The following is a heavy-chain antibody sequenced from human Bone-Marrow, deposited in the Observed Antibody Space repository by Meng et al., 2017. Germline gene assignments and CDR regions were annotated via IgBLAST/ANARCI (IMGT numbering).Heavy chain of an antibody. CDR2: VTGGGDAT. V-gene: IGHV3-23*01. D-gene: IGHD1-26*01. CDR3: TKGQGVYSGRSGV. CDR1: GFTFSSNA. J-gene: IGHJ4*03. Sequence: EGSLRLSCAASGFTFSSNAMTWVRQAPGKGLEWVSYVTGGGDATYYADSVKGRFTVSRDNSKDTLYLQMNSLRAEDTAVYYCTKGQGVYSGRSGVWGQGTLVTGSS.